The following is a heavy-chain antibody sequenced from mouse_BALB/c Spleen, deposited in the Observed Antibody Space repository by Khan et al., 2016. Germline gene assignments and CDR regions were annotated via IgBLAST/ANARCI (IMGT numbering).Heavy chain of an antibody. D-gene: IGHD3-1*01. J-gene: IGHJ4*01. CDR1: GYTFTSYW. Sequence: QVQLKQSGAELAKPGASVKMSCKASGYTFTSYWMHWVKQRPGQGLEWIGYINPSTGYTEYNQKFKDKATLTADKSSSTAYMQLSSLTSEDSAVYYCARTARATSAMDYWGQGTSVTVSS. CDR3: ARTARATSAMDY. V-gene: IGHV1-7*01. CDR2: INPSTGYT.